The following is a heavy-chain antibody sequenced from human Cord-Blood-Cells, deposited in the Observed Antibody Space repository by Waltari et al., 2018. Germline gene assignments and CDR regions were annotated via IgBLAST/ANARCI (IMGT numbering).Heavy chain of an antibody. D-gene: IGHD7-27*01. CDR2: IYYSGST. J-gene: IGHJ4*02. V-gene: IGHV4-59*01. Sequence: ETLSLTCTVSGGSISSYYWSWIRQPPGKGLEWIGYIYYSGSTNYNPSLKSRVTISVDTSKNQFSLKLSSVNAADTAVYYCARGETGDAQIFDYWGQGTLVTVSS. CDR1: GGSISSYY. CDR3: ARGETGDAQIFDY.